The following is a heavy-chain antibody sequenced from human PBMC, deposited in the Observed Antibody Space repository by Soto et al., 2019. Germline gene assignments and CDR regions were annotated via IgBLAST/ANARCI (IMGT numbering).Heavy chain of an antibody. Sequence: PXGSLRLSCSAAGFTFSSYSMNWVRQAPGKGLDWVSSISSSSSYIYYADSVKGRFTISRDNAKNSLYLQMNSLRAEDTAVYYCARDHVVGATGGDYYYYYGMDVWGQGTTVTVS. D-gene: IGHD1-26*01. CDR2: ISSSSSYI. V-gene: IGHV3-21*01. CDR1: GFTFSSYS. CDR3: ARDHVVGATGGDYYYYYGMDV. J-gene: IGHJ6*02.